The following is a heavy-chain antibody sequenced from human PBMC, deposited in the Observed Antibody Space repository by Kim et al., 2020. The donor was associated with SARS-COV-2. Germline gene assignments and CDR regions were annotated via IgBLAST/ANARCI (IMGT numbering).Heavy chain of an antibody. J-gene: IGHJ6*03. D-gene: IGHD2-21*01. Sequence: SETLSLTCAVYGGSFSGYYWSWIRQPPGKGLEWIGEINHSGSTNYNPSLKSRVTISVDTSKNQFSLKLSSVTAADTAVYYCARGLWNRVYYYYYMDVWGKGTTVTVSS. V-gene: IGHV4-34*01. CDR3: ARGLWNRVYYYYYMDV. CDR2: INHSGST. CDR1: GGSFSGYY.